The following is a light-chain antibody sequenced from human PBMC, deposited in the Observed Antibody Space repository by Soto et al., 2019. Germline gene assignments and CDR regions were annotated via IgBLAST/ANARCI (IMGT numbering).Light chain of an antibody. J-gene: IGKJ1*01. CDR2: DPS. CDR3: QKYYTAPET. V-gene: IGKV1-27*01. CDR1: QGIGNY. Sequence: DIQMTQSPSSLSAYVGDSVTITGRASQGIGNYFAWYQQKPGNVPKNLIYDPSTLQSGVPSRFSGSGSGTDFTLTISSLQPEDVATYYCQKYYTAPETFGQGTKVEIK.